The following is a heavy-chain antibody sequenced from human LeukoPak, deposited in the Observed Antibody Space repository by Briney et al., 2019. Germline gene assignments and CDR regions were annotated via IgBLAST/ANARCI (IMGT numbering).Heavy chain of an antibody. CDR2: IYYSGST. D-gene: IGHD4-17*01. Sequence: SETLSLTCIVSGGSISGYYWSWIRQPPGKGLEWIGSIYYSGSTSYNPSLKSRVTISVDTSKNQFSLKLSSVTAADTAVYYCATGRYGDYRYGMDVWGQGTRSPSP. CDR3: ATGRYGDYRYGMDV. J-gene: IGHJ6*02. CDR1: GGSISGYY. V-gene: IGHV4-59*08.